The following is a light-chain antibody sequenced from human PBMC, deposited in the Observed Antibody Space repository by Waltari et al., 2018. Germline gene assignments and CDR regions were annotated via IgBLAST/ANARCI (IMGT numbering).Light chain of an antibody. V-gene: IGLV1-51*01. J-gene: IGLJ3*02. CDR2: DNV. CDR1: SSNIGNHY. Sequence: QSVLTQPPSVSAAPGQKVTISCSGSSSNIGNHYVSWYQHFPGTAPKLLIYDNVRRHTGIPDRFSGSKSGTSVTLGISGLKTGDEADYYCGTWDDSLSVWVFGGGTKLTVL. CDR3: GTWDDSLSVWV.